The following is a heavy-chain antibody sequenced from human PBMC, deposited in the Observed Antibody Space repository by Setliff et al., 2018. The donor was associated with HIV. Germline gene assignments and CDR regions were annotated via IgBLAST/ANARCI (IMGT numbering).Heavy chain of an antibody. Sequence: PGGSLRLSCTGFGSTFGDYGLTWVRQAPGKGLEWLGSIRTKSYGGTVQHAASVRGRVTISRDDSRSIAYLDMSSLKTDDTAVYYCTRVSDRHTLTNFAYWGQGALVTVSS. CDR1: GSTFGDYG. J-gene: IGHJ4*02. CDR3: TRVSDRHTLTNFAY. V-gene: IGHV3-49*04. D-gene: IGHD4-4*01. CDR2: IRTKSYGGTV.